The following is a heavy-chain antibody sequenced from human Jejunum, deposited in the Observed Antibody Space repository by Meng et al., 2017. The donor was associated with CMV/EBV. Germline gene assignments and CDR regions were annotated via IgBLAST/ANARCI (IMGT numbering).Heavy chain of an antibody. D-gene: IGHD1-26*01. J-gene: IGHJ3*02. CDR1: GVRLDDYV. CDR2: IGWNSGDI. Sequence: SGVRLDDYVMHWVRQAPGRGLEWVSSIGWNSGDIGYADSVKGRFTISRDNAKNSLYLQMNSLRAEDTALYYCAKDMGDYHHAFDSWGQGTMVTVSS. V-gene: IGHV3-9*01. CDR3: AKDMGDYHHAFDS.